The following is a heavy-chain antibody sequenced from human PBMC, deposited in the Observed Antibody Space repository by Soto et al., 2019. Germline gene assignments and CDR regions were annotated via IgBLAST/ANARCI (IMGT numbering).Heavy chain of an antibody. J-gene: IGHJ6*02. D-gene: IGHD7-27*01. CDR2: IIPIFGTA. Sequence: ASVKVSCKASGGTFNSYAISWVRQAPGQGLEWMGGIIPIFGTANYAQKFQGRVTITADESTSTAYMELSSLRSEDTAVYYCATGLVANWGSYNVGMDVCGQGTKGTVSS. V-gene: IGHV1-69*13. CDR3: ATGLVANWGSYNVGMDV. CDR1: GGTFNSYA.